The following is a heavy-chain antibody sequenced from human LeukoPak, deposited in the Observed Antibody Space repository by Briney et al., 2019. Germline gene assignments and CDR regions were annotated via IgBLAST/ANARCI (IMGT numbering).Heavy chain of an antibody. D-gene: IGHD3-3*01. CDR3: AKGGGRFLEWFRRSGKAGFDY. J-gene: IGHJ4*02. Sequence: PGGSLRLSCAASGFTFSSYAMSWVRQAPGKGLEWVSAISGSGGSTYYADSVKGRFTISRDNSKNTLYLQMNSLRAEDTAVYYCAKGGGRFLEWFRRSGKAGFDYWGQGTLVTVSS. CDR1: GFTFSSYA. V-gene: IGHV3-23*01. CDR2: ISGSGGST.